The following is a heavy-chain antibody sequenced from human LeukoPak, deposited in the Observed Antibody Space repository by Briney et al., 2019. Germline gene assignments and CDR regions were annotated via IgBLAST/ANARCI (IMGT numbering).Heavy chain of an antibody. V-gene: IGHV3-9*01. Sequence: GRSLRLPCAASGFTFDDYAMHWVRQAPGKGLEWVSGISWNSISIGYADSVKGRFTISRDNAKNSLYLQMNSLRAEDTAVYYCAGHGSSSGWGQGTLVTVSS. CDR3: AGHGSSSG. D-gene: IGHD6-6*01. CDR1: GFTFDDYA. J-gene: IGHJ4*02. CDR2: ISWNSISI.